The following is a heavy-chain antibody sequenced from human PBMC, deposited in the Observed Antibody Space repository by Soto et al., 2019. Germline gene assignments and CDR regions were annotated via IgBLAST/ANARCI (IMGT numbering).Heavy chain of an antibody. D-gene: IGHD6-19*01. Sequence: SETLSLTCSVSGGSISGHYWTWIRQSPGKGMEWIGYIFYSGSTNYNPSLKSRVTISVDTSKNQFSLKMSSVTAADTAVYYCARVGSSGWSPDYWGRGTLVTVSS. CDR3: ARVGSSGWSPDY. CDR1: GGSISGHY. CDR2: IFYSGST. V-gene: IGHV4-59*11. J-gene: IGHJ4*02.